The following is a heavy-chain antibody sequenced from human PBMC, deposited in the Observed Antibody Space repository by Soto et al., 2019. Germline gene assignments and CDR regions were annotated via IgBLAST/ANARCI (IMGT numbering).Heavy chain of an antibody. CDR1: GFTFDSYT. J-gene: IGHJ4*02. CDR3: AKGYCSSTSCSRGHFDF. D-gene: IGHD2-2*01. CDR2: ISSGSSYI. Sequence: GGSLRLSCAASGFTFDSYTMNWVRQAPGKGLEWVSSISSGSSYIYYADSVKGRFSISRDNSKNSLFLQMNSLRAEDTAVYYCAKGYCSSTSCSRGHFDFWGQGTLVTVSS. V-gene: IGHV3-21*04.